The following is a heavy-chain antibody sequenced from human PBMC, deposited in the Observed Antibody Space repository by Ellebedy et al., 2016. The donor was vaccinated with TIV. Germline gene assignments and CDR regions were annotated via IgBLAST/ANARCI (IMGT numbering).Heavy chain of an antibody. CDR1: GYTFTGYY. Sequence: ASVKVSCKASGYTFTGYYMHWVRQAPGQGLEWMGWINPNSGGTNYAQKFQGRVTMTRDTSISTAYMELSRLRSDDTAMYYCARGGGTVTQPSDDYWGQGTLVTVSS. D-gene: IGHD4-17*01. CDR2: INPNSGGT. J-gene: IGHJ4*02. V-gene: IGHV1-2*02. CDR3: ARGGGTVTQPSDDY.